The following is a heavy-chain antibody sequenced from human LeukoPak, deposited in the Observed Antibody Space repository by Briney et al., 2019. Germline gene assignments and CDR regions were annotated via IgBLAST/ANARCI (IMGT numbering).Heavy chain of an antibody. CDR1: GFTFSPYS. J-gene: IGHJ3*02. D-gene: IGHD6-13*01. V-gene: IGHV3-30*03. Sequence: PGGSLRLSCAASGFTFSPYSMHWVRQAPGKGLEWVAVISYDGSNKYYADSVKSRFTISRDNSKNTLYLQMNSLRAEDTAVYYCARVLAAAGPFADDAFDIWGQGTMVTVSS. CDR3: ARVLAAAGPFADDAFDI. CDR2: ISYDGSNK.